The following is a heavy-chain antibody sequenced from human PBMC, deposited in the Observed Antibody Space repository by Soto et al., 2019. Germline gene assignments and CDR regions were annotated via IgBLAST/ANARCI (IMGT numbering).Heavy chain of an antibody. Sequence: QVQLVESGGGLVKPGGSLRLSCAASGFTFNDHYMTWIRQAPGKGLEWVSFISSDSIYTNSADSVKGRFTISRDNAKNLLYLQMSSLRVEDTAVFYCARDSTGSGLDYGMDVWGQGTRVAVFS. CDR2: ISSDSIYT. CDR1: GFTFNDHY. J-gene: IGHJ6*02. D-gene: IGHD3-10*01. V-gene: IGHV3-11*06. CDR3: ARDSTGSGLDYGMDV.